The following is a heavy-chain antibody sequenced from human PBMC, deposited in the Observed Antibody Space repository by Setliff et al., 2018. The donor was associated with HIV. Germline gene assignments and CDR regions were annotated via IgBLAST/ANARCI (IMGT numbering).Heavy chain of an antibody. CDR2: ILPFFDTA. CDR3: ARARTPYYYDSSAYYFNYYYMDV. Sequence: ASVKVSCKVSGGTFTRNCISWVRQAPGQGLEWMGGILPFFDTANYAQKFQGRVTITADESTSTVHMELSSLTSEDTAVYYCARARTPYYYDSSAYYFNYYYMDVWGKGTTVTVSS. D-gene: IGHD3-22*01. CDR1: GGTFTRNC. V-gene: IGHV1-69*13. J-gene: IGHJ6*03.